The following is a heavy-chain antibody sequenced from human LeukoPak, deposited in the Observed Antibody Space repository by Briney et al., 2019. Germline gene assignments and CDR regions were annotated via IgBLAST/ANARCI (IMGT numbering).Heavy chain of an antibody. CDR2: IYYSGST. D-gene: IGHD1-26*01. CDR1: GGSSSYY. V-gene: IGHV4-59*08. Sequence: SETLSLTCTVSGGSSSYYWSWIRQPPGKGLEWIGYIYYSGSTNYNPSLKSRVTISVDTSKNQFSLKLSSVTAADTAVYYCARASSGSYLNWFDPWGQGTLVTVSS. CDR3: ARASSGSYLNWFDP. J-gene: IGHJ5*02.